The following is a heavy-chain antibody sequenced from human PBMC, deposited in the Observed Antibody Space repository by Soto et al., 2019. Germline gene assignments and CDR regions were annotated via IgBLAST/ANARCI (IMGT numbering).Heavy chain of an antibody. CDR3: AKDYFSRIMVTFGGVIAR. CDR2: VSKKGNNI. J-gene: IGHJ4*02. D-gene: IGHD3-16*02. Sequence: GGSLRLSCSASGFTLSSYDMHWVRQAPGKGLEYVSGVSKKGNNIYYADSVKGRFTISRDNSKNTLYLQMNSLRAEDTAVFYCAKDYFSRIMVTFGGVIARWGQGTLVTVSS. CDR1: GFTLSSYD. V-gene: IGHV3-64*04.